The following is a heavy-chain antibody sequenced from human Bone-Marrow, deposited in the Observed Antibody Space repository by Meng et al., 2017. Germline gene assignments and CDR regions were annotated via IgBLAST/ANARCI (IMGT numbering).Heavy chain of an antibody. D-gene: IGHD3-10*01. CDR3: VRLEREGVWFGELLPTRDAFDI. V-gene: IGHV1-46*01. CDR1: GYTFTSYY. CDR2: INPSGGST. J-gene: IGHJ3*02. Sequence: ASVKVSCKASGYTFTSYYMHWVRQAPGQGLEWMGIINPSGGSTSYAQKFQGRVTMTRDTSTSTVYMELSSLRSEDTAVYYCVRLEREGVWFGELLPTRDAFDIWGQGTMVTVSS.